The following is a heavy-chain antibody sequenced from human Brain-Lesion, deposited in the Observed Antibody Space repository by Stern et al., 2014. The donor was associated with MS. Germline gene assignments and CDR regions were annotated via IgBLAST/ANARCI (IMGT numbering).Heavy chain of an antibody. CDR1: GNTFTNRY. CDR2: ITPFTGNP. D-gene: IGHD4-17*01. J-gene: IGHJ4*02. Sequence: QVQLMQSGAEVKKTGSSVKVSCQASGNTFTNRYLHWVRQAPGQALERMGWITPFTGNPNYGQNFQDRVTITMDRSMSTAYMDLSSLRSDDTAIYFCAEGGSYGFVYWGQGTLVTVSS. CDR3: AEGGSYGFVY. V-gene: IGHV1-45*02.